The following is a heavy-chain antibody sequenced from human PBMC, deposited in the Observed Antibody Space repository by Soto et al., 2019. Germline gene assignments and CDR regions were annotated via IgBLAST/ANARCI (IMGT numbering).Heavy chain of an antibody. J-gene: IGHJ4*02. D-gene: IGHD3-22*01. Sequence: SETLSLTWTVSGGSIGGYYWGRIRQHPGKGLEWIGYIYYSGSTKYNPSLRSRVTISVDTSKNQFSLKLSYVTAADTAVYYCAREMRRDYYDSSGSSFDYWGQGTLVTASS. CDR3: AREMRRDYYDSSGSSFDY. CDR2: IYYSGST. CDR1: GGSIGGYY. V-gene: IGHV4-59*01.